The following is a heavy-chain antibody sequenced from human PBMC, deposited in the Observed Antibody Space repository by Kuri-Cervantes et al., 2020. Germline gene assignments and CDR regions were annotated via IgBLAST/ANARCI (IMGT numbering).Heavy chain of an antibody. D-gene: IGHD3-10*01. CDR3: ARVRGSGSYAYVAD. CDR1: GLDFSDNY. CDR2: ISDSARTI. Sequence: GESLKISCAVSGLDFSDNYMSWIRQAPRKGLEWVSYISDSARTIYYTDSVKGRFTISRDNAKNSVYLQMNSLRAEDTAVYYCARVRGSGSYAYVADWGQGILVTVSS. V-gene: IGHV3-11*01. J-gene: IGHJ4*01.